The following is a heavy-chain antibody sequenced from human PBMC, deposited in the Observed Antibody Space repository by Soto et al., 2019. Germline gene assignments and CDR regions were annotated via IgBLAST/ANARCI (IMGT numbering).Heavy chain of an antibody. CDR1: GYSFTSYW. CDR2: IYPGDSDT. V-gene: IGHV5-51*01. CDR3: ARSHYYDSSGYSPYYYGMDV. D-gene: IGHD3-22*01. Sequence: GESLKIACTGSGYSFTSYWIGWVRQMPGKGLEWMGIIYPGDSDTRYSPSFQGQVTISADKSISTAYLQWSSLRASDTAMYYCARSHYYDSSGYSPYYYGMDVWGQGTTVTVSS. J-gene: IGHJ6*02.